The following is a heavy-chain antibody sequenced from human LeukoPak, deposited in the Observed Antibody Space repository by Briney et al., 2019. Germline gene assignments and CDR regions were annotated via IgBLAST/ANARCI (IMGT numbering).Heavy chain of an antibody. CDR3: AKFTPPYFDY. CDR2: ISSGSSTI. J-gene: IGHJ4*02. CDR1: GFIFSDYN. V-gene: IGHV3-48*01. Sequence: GGSLRLSCVASGFIFSDYNMNWVRQAPGKGLEWVSYISSGSSTIYYADSVKGRFTISRDNSKNTLYLQMNSLRAEDTAVYYCAKFTPPYFDYWGQGTLVTVSS.